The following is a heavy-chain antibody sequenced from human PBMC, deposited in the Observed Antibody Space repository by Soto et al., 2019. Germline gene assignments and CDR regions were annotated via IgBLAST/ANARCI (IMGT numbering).Heavy chain of an antibody. CDR1: GFTFSSYS. CDR3: ARDDSSGGAFDI. D-gene: IGHD6-19*01. Sequence: GSLRLSCAASGFTFSSYSMNWVRQAPGKGLEWVSYISSSSSTIYYADSVKGRFTISRDNAKNSLYLQMNSLRAGDTAVYYCARDDSSGGAFDIWGQGTMVTVSS. J-gene: IGHJ3*02. CDR2: ISSSSSTI. V-gene: IGHV3-48*01.